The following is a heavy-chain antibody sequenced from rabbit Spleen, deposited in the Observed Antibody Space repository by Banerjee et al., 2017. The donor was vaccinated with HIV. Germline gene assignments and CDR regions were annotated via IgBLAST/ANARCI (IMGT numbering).Heavy chain of an antibody. D-gene: IGHD1-1*01. Sequence: QEQLVESGGGLVQPGASLTLTCTASGFSFSSNYYMCWVRQAPGKGLEWIACIDTGSSGFTYFASWAKGRFTISKSSSTSVTLQMTSLTAADTATYFCARNYVNAFDPWGPGTLVTVS. CDR2: IDTGSSGFT. J-gene: IGHJ2*01. V-gene: IGHV1S45*01. CDR3: ARNYVNAFDP. CDR1: GFSFSSNYY.